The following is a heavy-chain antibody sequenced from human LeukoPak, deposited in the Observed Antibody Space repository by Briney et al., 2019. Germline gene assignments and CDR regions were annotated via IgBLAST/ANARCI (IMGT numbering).Heavy chain of an antibody. CDR3: ARAGYYYGSGSSHDAFDI. D-gene: IGHD3-10*01. Sequence: SGTLSLTCAVSGGSISSDNWWSWVRQPPGKGLEWIGEIYHSGSTNYNPSLKSRVAISVDKSKDQFSLKLSSVTAADTAVYYCARAGYYYGSGSSHDAFDIWGQGTMVTVSS. V-gene: IGHV4-4*02. CDR2: IYHSGST. J-gene: IGHJ3*02. CDR1: GGSISSDNW.